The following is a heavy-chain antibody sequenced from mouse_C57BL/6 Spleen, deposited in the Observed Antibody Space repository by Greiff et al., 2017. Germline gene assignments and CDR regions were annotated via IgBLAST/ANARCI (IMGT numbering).Heavy chain of an antibody. D-gene: IGHD1-1*01. CDR3: AREGVLPRYGSSYGYFDV. V-gene: IGHV1-52*01. J-gene: IGHJ1*03. Sequence: QVQLQQPGAELVRPGSSVKLSCKASGYTFTSYWMHWVKQRPIQGLEWIGNIDPSDSETHYNQKFKDKATLTVDKSSSTAYMQLSSLTSEDSAVYYCAREGVLPRYGSSYGYFDVWGTGTTVTVSS. CDR2: IDPSDSET. CDR1: GYTFTSYW.